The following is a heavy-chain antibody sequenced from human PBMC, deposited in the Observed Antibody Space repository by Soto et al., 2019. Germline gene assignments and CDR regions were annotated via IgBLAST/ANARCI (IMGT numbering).Heavy chain of an antibody. CDR1: GGSFSGYY. J-gene: IGHJ4*02. CDR3: ARHFSVDYFDY. CDR2: INHSGTT. V-gene: IGHV4-34*01. Sequence: SETLSLTCAVYGGSFSGYYWSWIRQPPGKGLEWIGRINHSGTTYYNPSLKSRVTISVDRSRNQFSLKLSSVTAADTAVYYCARHFSVDYFDYWGQGALVTVSS.